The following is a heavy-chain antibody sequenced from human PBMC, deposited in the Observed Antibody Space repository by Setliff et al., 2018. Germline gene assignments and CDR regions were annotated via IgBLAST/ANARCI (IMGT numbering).Heavy chain of an antibody. CDR2: IYPGDSDT. Sequence: GESLKISCKGSGYSFTSYWIGWVRQMPGKGLEWMGIIYPGDSDTRYSPSSQGQVTISADKSISTAYLQWSSLKASDTAMYYCARSRSSSPWDNWFDPWGQGTLVTVSS. CDR1: GYSFTSYW. CDR3: ARSRSSSPWDNWFDP. D-gene: IGHD6-6*01. V-gene: IGHV5-51*01. J-gene: IGHJ5*02.